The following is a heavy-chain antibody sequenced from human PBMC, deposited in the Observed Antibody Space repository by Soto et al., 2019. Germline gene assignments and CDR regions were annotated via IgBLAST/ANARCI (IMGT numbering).Heavy chain of an antibody. J-gene: IGHJ5*02. CDR2: FYYSGST. CDR3: ARGRFGSSWYLNWFDP. CDR1: GGSPSSYY. Sequence: SETLSLTCTVSGGSPSSYYWSCIRQRPGNGLEWIGYFYYSGSTNYNPSLKSRVTISVHTSKNQFSLKLSSVTAADTAVYYCARGRFGSSWYLNWFDPCGQGTRVTVSS. V-gene: IGHV4-59*01. D-gene: IGHD6-13*01.